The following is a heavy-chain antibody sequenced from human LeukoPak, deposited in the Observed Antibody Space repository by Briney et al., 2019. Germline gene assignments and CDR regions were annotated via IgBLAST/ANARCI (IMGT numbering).Heavy chain of an antibody. CDR3: ARGVEMATQGSFDY. Sequence: SVKVSCKASGGTFSSYAISWVRQAPGQGLEWMGGIIPIFGTANYAQKFQGRVTITTDESTSTAYMELSGLRSEDTAVYYCARGVEMATQGSFDYWGQGTLVTVSS. J-gene: IGHJ4*02. D-gene: IGHD5-24*01. V-gene: IGHV1-69*05. CDR2: IIPIFGTA. CDR1: GGTFSSYA.